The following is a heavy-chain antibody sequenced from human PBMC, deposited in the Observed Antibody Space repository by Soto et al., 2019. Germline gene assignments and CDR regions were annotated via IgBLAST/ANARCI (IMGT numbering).Heavy chain of an antibody. CDR3: ARGTVVDGIHQDY. V-gene: IGHV1-24*01. CDR2: FDPEDGKT. D-gene: IGHD6-19*01. J-gene: IGHJ4*02. Sequence: ASVKVSCKASGFTFTSSAVQWVRQAPGKGLEWMGGFDPEDGKTNYAQKLQGRVTMTADTSTSTAYMELSSLRSDDTAVYYCARGTVVDGIHQDYWGQGTLVTVSS. CDR1: GFTFTSSA.